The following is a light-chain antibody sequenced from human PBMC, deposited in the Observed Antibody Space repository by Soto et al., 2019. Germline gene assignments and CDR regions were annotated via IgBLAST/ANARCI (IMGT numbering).Light chain of an antibody. CDR1: SSDVGGYNY. V-gene: IGLV2-14*01. CDR2: EVR. J-gene: IGLJ3*02. Sequence: QSALTQPASVSGSPGQSITISCTGTSSDVGGYNYVSWYQQHPGKAPKLMIYEVRNRPSGVSNRFSGSKYGNTASLTISGLQAEDEADYDCSSYTSSSTLGVFGGWTKLTGL. CDR3: SSYTSSSTLGV.